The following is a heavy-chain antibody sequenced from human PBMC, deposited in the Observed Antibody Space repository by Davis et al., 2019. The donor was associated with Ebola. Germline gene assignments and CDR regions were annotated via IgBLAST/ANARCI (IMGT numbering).Heavy chain of an antibody. V-gene: IGHV3-30-3*01. CDR3: AQLGMATIGIIDY. J-gene: IGHJ4*02. Sequence: GGSLRLSCAASGFTFSSYAMHWVRQAPGKGLEWVAVISYDGSNKYYADSVKGRFTISRDNSKNTLYLQMNSLRAEDTAVYYCAQLGMATIGIIDYWGQGTLVTVSS. CDR2: ISYDGSNK. CDR1: GFTFSSYA. D-gene: IGHD5-24*01.